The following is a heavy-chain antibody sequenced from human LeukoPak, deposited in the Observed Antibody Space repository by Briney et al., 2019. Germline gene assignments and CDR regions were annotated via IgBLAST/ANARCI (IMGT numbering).Heavy chain of an antibody. V-gene: IGHV5-51*01. D-gene: IGHD6-19*01. Sequence: PGESLQISCKGSGYSFTSYWIGWVRQMPGKGLEWMGIIYPGDSDTRYSPSFQGQVTISADKSISTAYLQWSSLKASDTAMYYCARPETVAGKNDAFDIWGQGTMVTVSS. CDR3: ARPETVAGKNDAFDI. J-gene: IGHJ3*02. CDR1: GYSFTSYW. CDR2: IYPGDSDT.